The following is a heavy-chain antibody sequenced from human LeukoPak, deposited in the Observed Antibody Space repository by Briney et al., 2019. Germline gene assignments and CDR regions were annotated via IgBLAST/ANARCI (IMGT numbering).Heavy chain of an antibody. V-gene: IGHV2-5*01. CDR2: IYWNDDK. CDR1: GFSLSTSGVG. J-gene: IGHJ6*03. Sequence: SGPTLVNPTQTLTLTCTFSGFSLSTSGVGVGWIRQPPGKALEWLALIYWNDDKRYSPSLKSRLTITKDTSKNQVVLTMTNMDPVDTATYYCAHSLYYYGSGSSASYMDVWGKGTTVTISS. D-gene: IGHD3-10*01. CDR3: AHSLYYYGSGSSASYMDV.